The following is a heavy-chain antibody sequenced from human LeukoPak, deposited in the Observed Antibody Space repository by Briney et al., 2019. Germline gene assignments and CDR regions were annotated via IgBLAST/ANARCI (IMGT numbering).Heavy chain of an antibody. D-gene: IGHD1-26*01. CDR2: IYPSDSET. CDR3: ARSVEATPLDY. J-gene: IGHJ4*01. V-gene: IGHV5-51*01. CDR1: GYSFNSYW. Sequence: GESLKIAFKGSGYSFNSYWIVWVRQMPGTGLEWMGIIYPSDSETTYSPSFQGQVTISADKSISTAYLQWSSLTASDTAMYYCARSVEATPLDYSGPGTPVTVSS.